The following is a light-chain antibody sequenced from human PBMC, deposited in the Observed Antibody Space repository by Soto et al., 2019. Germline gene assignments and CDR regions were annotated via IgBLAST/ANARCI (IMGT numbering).Light chain of an antibody. V-gene: IGKV3-20*01. CDR3: QQYETSPWT. Sequence: EIVLTQSPGTLSLSPGERATLSCRASQRASIYLAWYQQKPGQAPRLVMYGASNRATDIPDRFTGSGSGTDFTLTISSLEPEDFAVYYCQQYETSPWTFGQGTRVEIK. CDR2: GAS. CDR1: QRASIY. J-gene: IGKJ1*01.